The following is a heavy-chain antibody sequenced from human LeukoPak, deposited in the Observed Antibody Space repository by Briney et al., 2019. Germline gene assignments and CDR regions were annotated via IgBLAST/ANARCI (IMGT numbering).Heavy chain of an antibody. V-gene: IGHV5-51*01. CDR1: GYSFTSYW. J-gene: IGHJ4*02. CDR2: IYPGDSDT. D-gene: IGHD3-10*01. Sequence: GESLKISCKGSGYSFTSYWIGWVRQMPGKGLEWMGIIYPGDSDTRYSPSFQGQVTISADESISTAYLQWSGLKASDTAMYYCARLQYYYGSGRYFDYWGQGTLVTVSS. CDR3: ARLQYYYGSGRYFDY.